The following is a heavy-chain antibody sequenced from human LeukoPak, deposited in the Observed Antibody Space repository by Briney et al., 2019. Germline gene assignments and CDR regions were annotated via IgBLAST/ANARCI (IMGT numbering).Heavy chain of an antibody. J-gene: IGHJ4*02. Sequence: PSETLSLTCTVSGDSTSSYYWSWVRQPPGKGLEWIGYIYYSGSTNYNPSLKSRATISVDTSKNQFSLKLSSVTAADTAVYYCARGQWLPVFDFWGQGTLVTVSS. CDR3: ARGQWLPVFDF. D-gene: IGHD3-22*01. CDR2: IYYSGST. CDR1: GDSTSSYY. V-gene: IGHV4-59*01.